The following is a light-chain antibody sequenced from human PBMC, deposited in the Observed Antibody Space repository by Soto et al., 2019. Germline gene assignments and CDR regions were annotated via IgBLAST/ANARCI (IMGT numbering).Light chain of an antibody. CDR2: GAS. J-gene: IGKJ5*01. CDR3: QQYGSSSIT. V-gene: IGKV3-20*01. CDR1: QSVSSSS. Sequence: EIVLTQSPGTLSLSPGERATLSCRASQSVSSSSLGWYQQKPGQAPSLLIYGASSRATGIPDRFSGSGSGTDFTLTISRLEPEDFAVYYCQQYGSSSITFGQGTRLEIK.